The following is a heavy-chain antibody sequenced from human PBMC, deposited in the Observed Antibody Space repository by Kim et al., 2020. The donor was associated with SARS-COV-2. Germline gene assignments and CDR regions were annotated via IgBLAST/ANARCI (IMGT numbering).Heavy chain of an antibody. CDR3: ARITNEAFDI. D-gene: IGHD3-10*01. Sequence: NHNPPLKSGVTISVDTPKNQFSLKLSSVTAADTAVYYCARITNEAFDIWGQGTMVTVSS. J-gene: IGHJ3*02. V-gene: IGHV4-30-2*04.